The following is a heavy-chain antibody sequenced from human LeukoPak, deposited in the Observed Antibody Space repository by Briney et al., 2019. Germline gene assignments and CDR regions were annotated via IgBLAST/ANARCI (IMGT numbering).Heavy chain of an antibody. CDR3: AKGDDYGDYVRRYAFDI. CDR2: ISGSGGST. J-gene: IGHJ3*02. CDR1: GFTFSSYA. V-gene: IGHV3-23*01. D-gene: IGHD4-17*01. Sequence: PGGSLRLSCAASGFTFSSYAMSWVRQAPGKGLEWVSAISGSGGSTYYADSVKGRFTISRDNSKNTLYLQMNSLRAEDTAVYYYAKGDDYGDYVRRYAFDIWGQGTMVTVSS.